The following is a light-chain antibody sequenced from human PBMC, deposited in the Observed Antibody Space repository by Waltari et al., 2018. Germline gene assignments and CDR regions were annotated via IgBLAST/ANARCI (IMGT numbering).Light chain of an antibody. V-gene: IGKV1-39*01. CDR3: QQSYTTPYT. Sequence: DIQITQSPSSLSASVGARVTITCRASQSISKYLNWYKQKPGKAPKLLIYGASSLQSGVPPRFSGSGSGTEFTLTISSLQPEDFATYSCQQSYTTPYTFGQGTKLEI. J-gene: IGKJ2*01. CDR1: QSISKY. CDR2: GAS.